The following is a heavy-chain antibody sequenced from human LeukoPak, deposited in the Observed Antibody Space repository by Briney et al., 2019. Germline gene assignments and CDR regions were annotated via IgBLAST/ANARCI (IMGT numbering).Heavy chain of an antibody. D-gene: IGHD7-27*01. CDR3: ARRLPTAWGADY. CDR2: IYSGGST. V-gene: IGHV3-53*01. CDR1: GFTVSSNY. J-gene: IGHJ4*02. Sequence: GGSLRLSCATSGFTVSSNYMSWVRQAPGKGLEWVSVIYSGGSTYYADSVKGRFTISRDNSKNTLYLQMNSLRAEDTAVYYCARRLPTAWGADYWGQGTLVTVSS.